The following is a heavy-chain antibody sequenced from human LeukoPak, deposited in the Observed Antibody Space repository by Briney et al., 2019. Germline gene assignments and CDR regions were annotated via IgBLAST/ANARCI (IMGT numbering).Heavy chain of an antibody. CDR2: IKSKSDGETR. Sequence: GGSLRLSCAASGFIFSNAWMGWVRQAPGKGLEWVGRIKSKSDGETRDYAAPVRGRFAISRDDSKNTLFLLMNSLKTDDTAVYFCITDPGDYENFWGQGTLVTVSS. J-gene: IGHJ4*02. CDR3: ITDPGDYENF. CDR1: GFIFSNAW. V-gene: IGHV3-15*01. D-gene: IGHD4-17*01.